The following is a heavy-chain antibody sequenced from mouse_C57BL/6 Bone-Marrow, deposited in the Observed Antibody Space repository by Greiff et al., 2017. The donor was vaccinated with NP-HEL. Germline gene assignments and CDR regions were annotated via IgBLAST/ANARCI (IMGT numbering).Heavy chain of an antibody. J-gene: IGHJ4*01. D-gene: IGHD2-1*01. CDR1: GYTFTSYW. CDR2: IHPGSGST. Sequence: QVQLKQPGAELVKPGASVKMSCKASGYTFTSYWITWVKQRPGQGLEWIGDIHPGSGSTNYNEKFKSKATLTVDTSSSTAYMQLSSLTSEDSAVYYCARGEIYYGNHYAMDYWGQGTSVTVSS. V-gene: IGHV1-55*01. CDR3: ARGEIYYGNHYAMDY.